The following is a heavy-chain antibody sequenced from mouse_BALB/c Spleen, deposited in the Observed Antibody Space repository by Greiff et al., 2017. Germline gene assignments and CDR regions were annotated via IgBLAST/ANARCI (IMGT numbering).Heavy chain of an antibody. D-gene: IGHD2-1*01. CDR2: ISNGGGST. CDR3: ARHYGNFFDY. Sequence: EVKLMESGGGLVQPGGSLKLSCAASGFTFSSYTMFWVRQTPEKRLEWVAYISNGGGSTYYPDTVKGRFTISRDNAKNTLYLQMSSLKSEDTAMYYCARHYGNFFDYWGQGTTLTVSS. J-gene: IGHJ2*01. CDR1: GFTFSSYT. V-gene: IGHV5-12-2*01.